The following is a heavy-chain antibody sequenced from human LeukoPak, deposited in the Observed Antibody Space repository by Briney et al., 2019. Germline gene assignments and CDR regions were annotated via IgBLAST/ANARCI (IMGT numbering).Heavy chain of an antibody. CDR3: ARGALCTWGSYRYGDYFDY. CDR2: ISAYNGNT. V-gene: IGHV1-18*01. J-gene: IGHJ4*02. CDR1: GYTFTSYG. D-gene: IGHD3-16*02. Sequence: AASVKVSCKASGYTFTSYGISWVRQAPGQGLEWMGWISAYNGNTNYAQKLQGRVTMTTDTSTSTAYMELSSLRSEDTAVYYCARGALCTWGSYRYGDYFDYWGQGTLVTVSS.